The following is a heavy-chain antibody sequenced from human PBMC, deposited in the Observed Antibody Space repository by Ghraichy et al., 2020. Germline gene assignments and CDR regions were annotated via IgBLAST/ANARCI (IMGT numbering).Heavy chain of an antibody. CDR1: GFTFSDYY. J-gene: IGHJ4*02. CDR2: ISSSGITI. D-gene: IGHD3-3*01. CDR3: ARALWGGSGYYDY. Sequence: GGSLRLSCAASGFTFSDYYMNWIRQAPGKGLEWVSYISSSGITIYYADSVKGRLTISRDNAKNSLYLQMNSLRAEDTAVYYCARALWGGSGYYDYWGQGTLVTVSS. V-gene: IGHV3-11*01.